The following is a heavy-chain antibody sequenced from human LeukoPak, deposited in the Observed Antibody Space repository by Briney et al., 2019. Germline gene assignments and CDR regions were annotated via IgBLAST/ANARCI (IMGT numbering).Heavy chain of an antibody. CDR3: AKVSENFVRWLQFYDY. V-gene: IGHV3-23*01. D-gene: IGHD5-24*01. CDR1: GFTFSSYV. Sequence: GGSLRLSCAASGFTFSSYVMSWVRQAPGKGLEWVSALSGSGGSTYYADSVKGRFTISRDNSKNTLYLQMNSLRAEDTAVYYCAKVSENFVRWLQFYDYWGQGTLVTVST. CDR2: LSGSGGST. J-gene: IGHJ4*02.